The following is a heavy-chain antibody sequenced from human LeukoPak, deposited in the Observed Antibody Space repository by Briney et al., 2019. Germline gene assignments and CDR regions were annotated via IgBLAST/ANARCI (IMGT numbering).Heavy chain of an antibody. Sequence: ASVKVSFKASGGTFSSYAISWVRQAPGQGLEWMGGIIPIFGTANYAQKFQGRVTITADESTSTAYMELSSLRSEDTAVYYCARDTRARYFDWLLSGGDAFDIWGQGTMVTVSS. CDR3: ARDTRARYFDWLLSGGDAFDI. V-gene: IGHV1-69*01. CDR1: GGTFSSYA. J-gene: IGHJ3*02. CDR2: IIPIFGTA. D-gene: IGHD3-9*01.